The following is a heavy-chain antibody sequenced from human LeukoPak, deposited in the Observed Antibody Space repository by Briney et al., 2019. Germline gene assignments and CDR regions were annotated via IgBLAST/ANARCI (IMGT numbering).Heavy chain of an antibody. V-gene: IGHV3-21*01. J-gene: IGHJ4*02. CDR2: ISRSSDHI. D-gene: IGHD2-2*01. CDR3: ASPPTRECSSISCPLSY. Sequence: GGSLRLSCAASGFTLSSYRMNWVRQAPGKGLEWVSCISRSSDHIYYADSLKGRFTISRDNAKNSLYLQMNSLRAEDTAVYYCASPPTRECSSISCPLSYWGQGTLVTVSS. CDR1: GFTLSSYR.